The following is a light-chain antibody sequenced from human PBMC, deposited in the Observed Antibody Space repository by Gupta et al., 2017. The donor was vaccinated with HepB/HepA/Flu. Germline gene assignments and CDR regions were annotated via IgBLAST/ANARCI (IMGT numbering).Light chain of an antibody. J-gene: IGKJ3*01. CDR2: WAS. V-gene: IGKV4-1*01. Sequence: DIVMTQSPDSLAVSLGERATINCKSSQSVLYSSNNKNYLAWYQQKPGQPPKVLIYWASTRESGVPERFSGSGSETDFTLTISSLQAEDVAVYYCQQHYSSPFTFGPGTKVDIK. CDR1: QSVLYSSNNKNY. CDR3: QQHYSSPFT.